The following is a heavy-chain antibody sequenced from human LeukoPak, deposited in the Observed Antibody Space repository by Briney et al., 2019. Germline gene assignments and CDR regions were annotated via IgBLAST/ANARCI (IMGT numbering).Heavy chain of an antibody. CDR3: AKDPDYYGSGTET. CDR1: GFTFSSYA. D-gene: IGHD3-10*01. CDR2: ISGRGGST. Sequence: GGSLRLSCAASGFTFSSYAMSWVRQAPGKGLEWVSAISGRGGSTYYADSVKGRFTISRDNSKNTLYLQMNSLRAEDTAVYYCAKDPDYYGSGTETWGQGTMVTVSS. V-gene: IGHV3-23*01. J-gene: IGHJ3*01.